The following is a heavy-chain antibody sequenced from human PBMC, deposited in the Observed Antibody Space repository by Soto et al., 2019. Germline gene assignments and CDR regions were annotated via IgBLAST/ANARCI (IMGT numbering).Heavy chain of an antibody. CDR1: GFTFSSYA. CDR2: ISYDGSNK. D-gene: IGHD3-10*01. V-gene: IGHV3-30-3*01. CDR3: ARSFSAVPHYYYYYYGMDV. J-gene: IGHJ6*02. Sequence: GGSLRLSCAASGFTFSSYAMHWVRQAPGKGLERVAVISYDGSNKYYSDSVKGRFTISRDNSKNTLYLQMNSLRAEDTAVYYCARSFSAVPHYYYYYYGMDVWGQGTTVTVSS.